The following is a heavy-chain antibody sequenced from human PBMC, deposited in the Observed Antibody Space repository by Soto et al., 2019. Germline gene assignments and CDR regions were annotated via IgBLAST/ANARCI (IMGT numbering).Heavy chain of an antibody. Sequence: EVQLVESGGGLVQPGGSLRLSCAASGFTFSIYNMHWGRQAPGKGLEWVSYISSSSSIIYYADSVKGRFTISRDDAKNSLYLQMNSPRAADSAVYLFARGQEASWYTVYSYYWGQGTLVTVSS. V-gene: IGHV3-48*01. D-gene: IGHD6-13*01. CDR1: GFTFSIYN. J-gene: IGHJ4*02. CDR3: ARGQEASWYTVYSYY. CDR2: ISSSSSII.